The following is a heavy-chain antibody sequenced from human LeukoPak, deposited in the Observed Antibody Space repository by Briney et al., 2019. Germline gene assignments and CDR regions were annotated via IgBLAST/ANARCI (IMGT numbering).Heavy chain of an antibody. J-gene: IGHJ3*02. CDR1: GGSFSGYY. Sequence: SETLSLTCAVYGGSFSGYYWSWIRQPPGKGLEWIAEINHSGSTNYNPSLKGRVTISVDTSKNQFSLKLSSVTAADTAVYYCARTYYDFWSGYYDDPFDIWGQGTMVTVSS. D-gene: IGHD3-3*01. CDR2: INHSGST. CDR3: ARTYYDFWSGYYDDPFDI. V-gene: IGHV4-34*01.